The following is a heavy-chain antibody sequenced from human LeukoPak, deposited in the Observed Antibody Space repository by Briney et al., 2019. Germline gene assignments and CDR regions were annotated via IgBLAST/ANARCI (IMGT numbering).Heavy chain of an antibody. CDR2: INPNSGGT. D-gene: IGHD3-3*01. CDR1: GYTFTGYY. J-gene: IGHJ3*02. CDR3: ARVVLRMGAAKSSAFDI. V-gene: IGHV1-2*02. Sequence: ASVKVSCKASGYTFTGYYMHWVRQAPGQGLEWMGWINPNSGGTNYAQKFQGRVTMTRDTSISTAYMELSRLRSDDTAVYYCARVVLRMGAAKSSAFDIWGQGTMVTVSS.